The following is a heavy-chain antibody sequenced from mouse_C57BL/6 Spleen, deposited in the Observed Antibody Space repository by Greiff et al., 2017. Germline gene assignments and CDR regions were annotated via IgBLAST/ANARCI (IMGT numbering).Heavy chain of an antibody. CDR2: ISSGGSYT. J-gene: IGHJ2*01. D-gene: IGHD4-1*01. CDR1: GFTFSSYG. Sequence: EVKLVESGGDLVKPGGSLKLSCAASGFTFSSYGMSWVRQTPDKRLEWVATISSGGSYTYYPDSVKGRFTISSDNAKNTLYLQMSSLKSEDTAMYYCARLGREDYFDYWGQGTTLTVSS. CDR3: ARLGREDYFDY. V-gene: IGHV5-6*01.